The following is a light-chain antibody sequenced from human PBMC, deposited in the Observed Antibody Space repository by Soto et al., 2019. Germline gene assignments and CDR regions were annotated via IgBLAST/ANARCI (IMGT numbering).Light chain of an antibody. J-gene: IGKJ1*01. CDR3: QQYGTWWT. CDR2: GAS. V-gene: IGKV3-15*01. Sequence: EIVMTQSPATLSVSPGERATLSCRASQSVSSNLAWYQQKPGQAPRLLIYGASTRATGIPARFSGSGSGTEFTLTIRSLQSEDFAVYYCQQYGTWWTFGQGTKVEIK. CDR1: QSVSSN.